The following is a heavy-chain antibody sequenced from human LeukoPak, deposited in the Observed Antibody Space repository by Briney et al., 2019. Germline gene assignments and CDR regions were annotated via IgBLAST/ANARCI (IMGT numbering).Heavy chain of an antibody. CDR2: IKSKTDGGTT. Sequence: RGSLRLSCAASGFTFSNAWMSWVRQAPGKGLEWVGRIKSKTDGGTTDYAAPVKGRFTISRDDSKNTLYLQMNSLKTEDTAVYYCTTGLGAVAGTYYFDYWGQGTLVTVSS. CDR3: TTGLGAVAGTYYFDY. V-gene: IGHV3-15*01. D-gene: IGHD6-19*01. CDR1: GFTFSNAW. J-gene: IGHJ4*02.